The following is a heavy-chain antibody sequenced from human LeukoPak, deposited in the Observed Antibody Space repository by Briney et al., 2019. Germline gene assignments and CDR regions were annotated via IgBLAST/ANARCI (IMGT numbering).Heavy chain of an antibody. Sequence: GGSLRLSCAASGFTFSSYGMHWVRQAPGKGLEWVAVISYDGSNKYYADSVKGRFTISRDNSKNTLYLQMNSLRAEDTAVYYCAKGYCSSTSCYVWENWFDPWGQGTLVTVFS. CDR1: GFTFSSYG. D-gene: IGHD2-2*01. J-gene: IGHJ5*02. CDR2: ISYDGSNK. CDR3: AKGYCSSTSCYVWENWFDP. V-gene: IGHV3-30*18.